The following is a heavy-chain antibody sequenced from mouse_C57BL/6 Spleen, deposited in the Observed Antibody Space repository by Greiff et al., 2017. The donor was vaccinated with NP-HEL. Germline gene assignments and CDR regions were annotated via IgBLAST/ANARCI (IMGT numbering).Heavy chain of an antibody. V-gene: IGHV1-72*01. CDR3: ARDFDY. Sequence: VQLQQPGAELVKPGASVKLSCKASGYTFTSSWMHWVTQRPGRGLEWIGRIDPNSGGTKYNEKFKSKATLTVDKPSSTADMQLSSLTSEDSAVYYCARDFDYWGQGTTLTVSS. J-gene: IGHJ2*01. CDR2: IDPNSGGT. CDR1: GYTFTSSW.